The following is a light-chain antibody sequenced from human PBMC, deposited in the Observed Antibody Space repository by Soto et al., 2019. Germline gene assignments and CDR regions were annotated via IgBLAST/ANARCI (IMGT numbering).Light chain of an antibody. V-gene: IGLV1-40*01. Sequence: QSVLTQPPSVSGAPGQRVIISCTGGSSNIGADYEVHWYQQLPGTAPKLLIYGNTNRPSGVPDRFSGSKSGSSASLAITGLQAEDVAEYSCQSYDNTLKGCVFGTGTKVTVL. CDR3: QSYDNTLKGCV. J-gene: IGLJ1*01. CDR2: GNT. CDR1: SSNIGADYE.